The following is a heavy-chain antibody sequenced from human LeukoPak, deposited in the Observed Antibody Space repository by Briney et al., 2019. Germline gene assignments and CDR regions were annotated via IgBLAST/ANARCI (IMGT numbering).Heavy chain of an antibody. CDR1: GFTFSRYW. CDR3: ARDVEGSGSYYSP. Sequence: PGGSLRLSCAASGFTFSRYWMTWVRQAPGEDLEWVANIKQDGSERNYVDSVKGRFTISRDNAKNSLYLHMNSLRAEDTAMYHCARDVEGSGSYYSPWGQGTRVTVSS. D-gene: IGHD3-10*01. V-gene: IGHV3-7*01. J-gene: IGHJ4*02. CDR2: IKQDGSER.